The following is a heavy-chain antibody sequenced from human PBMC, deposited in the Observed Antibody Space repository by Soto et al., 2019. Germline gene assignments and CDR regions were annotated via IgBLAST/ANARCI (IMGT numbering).Heavy chain of an antibody. D-gene: IGHD6-6*01. CDR1: GFTFSSYA. CDR2: ISYDGSNK. Sequence: QVQLVESGGGVVQPGRSLRLSCAASGFTFSSYAMHWVRQAPGKGLEWVAVISYDGSNKYYADSVKGRFTISRDNSKNTMYLQMNSLRAEDTAVYYCARGARLLAQLVVSYYYGMDVWGQGTTVTV. CDR3: ARGARLLAQLVVSYYYGMDV. J-gene: IGHJ6*02. V-gene: IGHV3-30-3*01.